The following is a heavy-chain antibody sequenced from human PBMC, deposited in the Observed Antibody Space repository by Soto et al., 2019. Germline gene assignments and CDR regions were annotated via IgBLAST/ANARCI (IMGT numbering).Heavy chain of an antibody. CDR1: GFTFSSYW. J-gene: IGHJ3*02. CDR2: IKQDGSEK. CDR3: ARSIRYNWNDGAFDI. Sequence: PGGSLRLSCAASGFTFSSYWMSWVRQAPGKGLEWVANIKQDGSEKYYVDSVKGRFTISRDNAKNSLYLQMNSLRAEDTAVYYCARSIRYNWNDGAFDIWGQGTMVTVSS. D-gene: IGHD1-20*01. V-gene: IGHV3-7*01.